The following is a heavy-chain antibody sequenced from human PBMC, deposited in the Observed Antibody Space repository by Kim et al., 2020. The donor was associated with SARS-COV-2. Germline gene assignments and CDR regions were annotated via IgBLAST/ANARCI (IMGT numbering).Heavy chain of an antibody. V-gene: IGHV3-11*06. CDR3: ARTYYYDSSGYYWGGMDV. D-gene: IGHD3-22*01. Sequence: KGRFTISRDNAKNSLYLQMNSLRAEDTAVYYCARTYYYDSSGYYWGGMDVWGQGTTVTVSS. J-gene: IGHJ6*02.